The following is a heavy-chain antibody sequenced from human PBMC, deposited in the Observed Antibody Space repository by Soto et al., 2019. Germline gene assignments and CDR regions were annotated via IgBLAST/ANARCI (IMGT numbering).Heavy chain of an antibody. J-gene: IGHJ4*02. CDR1: GFTFSSYA. D-gene: IGHD6-19*01. CDR3: AKYESRIAVAGTNY. Sequence: GGSLRLSCAASGFTFSSYAMSWVRQAPGKGLEWVSAISGSGGSTYYADSVKGRFAISRDNSKNTLYLQMNSLRAEDTAVYYCAKYESRIAVAGTNYWGQGTLVTVSS. V-gene: IGHV3-23*01. CDR2: ISGSGGST.